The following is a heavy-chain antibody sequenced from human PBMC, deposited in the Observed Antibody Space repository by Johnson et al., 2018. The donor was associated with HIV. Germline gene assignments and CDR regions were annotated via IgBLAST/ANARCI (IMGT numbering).Heavy chain of an antibody. D-gene: IGHD1-26*01. V-gene: IGHV3-33*06. CDR1: GFTFSSYG. CDR2: IWYDGSNR. Sequence: QVQLVESGGGVVQPGRSLRLSCAASGFTFSSYGMHWVRQAPGKGLEWVAVIWYDGSNRYYADSVKGRFTISRDNSKNTLYLQMNSLRAEDTAVYYCAKDGGSYGGAFDIWGQGTMVTVSS. J-gene: IGHJ3*02. CDR3: AKDGGSYGGAFDI.